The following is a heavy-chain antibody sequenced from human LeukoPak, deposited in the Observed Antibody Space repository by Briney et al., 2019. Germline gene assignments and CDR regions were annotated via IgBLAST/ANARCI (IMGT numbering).Heavy chain of an antibody. D-gene: IGHD3-9*01. CDR2: MNPNSGNT. CDR1: GYTFTNNA. J-gene: IGHJ6*03. Sequence: GASVKVSCKTSGYTFTNNAINWVRQAPGQGLEWMGWMNPNSGNTGYAQKLQGRVTITRNTSISTAYMELSSLRSEDTAVYYCARAQLLGGLVAYYYMDVWGKGTTVTVSS. CDR3: ARAQLLGGLVAYYYMDV. V-gene: IGHV1-8*01.